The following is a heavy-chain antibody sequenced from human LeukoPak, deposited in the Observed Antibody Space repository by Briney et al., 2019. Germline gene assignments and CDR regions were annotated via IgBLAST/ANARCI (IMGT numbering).Heavy chain of an antibody. Sequence: GGSLRLSCAASGFTFSSYWMHWVRQAPGKGLVWVSRINSDGSSTSYADSVKGRFTISRDNAKNTLYLQMNSLRAEDTAVYYCAREYSGRCIHAFHSWGQGTMVTVSS. V-gene: IGHV3-74*01. CDR3: AREYSGRCIHAFHS. D-gene: IGHD6-13*01. CDR2: INSDGSST. CDR1: GFTFSSYW. J-gene: IGHJ3*02.